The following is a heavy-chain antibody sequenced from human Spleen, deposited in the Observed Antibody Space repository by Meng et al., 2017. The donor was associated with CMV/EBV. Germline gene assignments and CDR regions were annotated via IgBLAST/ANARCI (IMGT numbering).Heavy chain of an antibody. V-gene: IGHV3-20*04. D-gene: IGHD3-3*01. CDR1: GFTFDDYG. J-gene: IGHJ6*02. CDR3: ARVIVPAPWSGYYMDYDYNGMDV. Sequence: GGSLRLSCAASGFTFDDYGVRWVRQVPGKGLEWVSGISWDSGTIGYADSVKGRFTISRDNAKNSLYLQMNSLRAEDTAVYYCARVIVPAPWSGYYMDYDYNGMDVWGQGTTVTVSS. CDR2: ISWDSGTI.